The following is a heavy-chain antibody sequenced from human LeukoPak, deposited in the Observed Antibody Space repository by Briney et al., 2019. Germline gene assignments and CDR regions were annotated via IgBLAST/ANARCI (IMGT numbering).Heavy chain of an antibody. J-gene: IGHJ5*02. CDR2: IRSDGSNK. CDR3: ASGITGA. CDR1: GFSFSSYG. Sequence: PGGSLRLSCAGSGFSFSSYGMHWVRQAPGKGLEWMAFIRSDGSNKYYADSVKGRFTISRVNSKNTLYLQMNSLRVEDTAVYYCASGITGAWGQGTLVTVSS. D-gene: IGHD1-20*01. V-gene: IGHV3-30*02.